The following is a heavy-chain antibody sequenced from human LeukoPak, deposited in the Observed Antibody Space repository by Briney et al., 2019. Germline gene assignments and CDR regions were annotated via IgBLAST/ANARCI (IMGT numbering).Heavy chain of an antibody. V-gene: IGHV4-4*08. CDR3: ARDDAVAFDP. CDR1: GGSISSYY. J-gene: IGHJ5*02. CDR2: IYTSGST. Sequence: LETLSLTCTVSGGSISSYYWSWIRQPPGKGLEWIGYIYTSGSTNYNPSLKSRVTISVDTSKNQFSLKLSSVTAADTAVYYCARDDAVAFDPWGQGTLVTVSS. D-gene: IGHD2-15*01.